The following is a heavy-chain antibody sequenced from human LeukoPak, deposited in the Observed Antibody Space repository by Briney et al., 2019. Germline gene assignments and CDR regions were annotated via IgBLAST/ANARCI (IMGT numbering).Heavy chain of an antibody. V-gene: IGHV1-69*01. CDR3: ARIAGYSYGGTIDY. CDR1: GGTFSSYA. D-gene: IGHD5-18*01. J-gene: IGHJ4*02. Sequence: SVKVSCKASGGTFSSYAIGWVRQAPGQGLEWMGGIIPIFGTANYAQKFQGRVTITADESTSTAYMELSSLRSEDTAVYYCARIAGYSYGGTIDYWGQGTLVTVSS. CDR2: IIPIFGTA.